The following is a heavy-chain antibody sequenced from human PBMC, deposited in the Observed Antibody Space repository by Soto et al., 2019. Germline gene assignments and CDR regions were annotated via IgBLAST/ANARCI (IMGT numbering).Heavy chain of an antibody. CDR3: AKGNSGSYYYFDC. Sequence: GGSLRLSCAASGFTFSSYVMSWVRQAPGKGLEWVSAIGGSGGSTYYGDSVKGRFTISRDNSKNTLDLQMNSLRAEDTAVYYCAKGNSGSYYYFDCWGQGTLVTVLL. V-gene: IGHV3-23*01. CDR1: GFTFSSYV. J-gene: IGHJ4*02. CDR2: IGGSGGST. D-gene: IGHD1-26*01.